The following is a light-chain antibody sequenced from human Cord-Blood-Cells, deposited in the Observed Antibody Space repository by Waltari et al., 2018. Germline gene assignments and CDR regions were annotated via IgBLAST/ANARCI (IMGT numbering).Light chain of an antibody. V-gene: IGKV1-39*01. Sequence: DIQMTQSPSSLSASVGDRVTITCRASQSISSYLNWYQQKPGKAHKHLIYAASSLQSGVPSRFSGSGSGTDFTLTISTLQPEDFATDYCQQSYSTPYTVGHGTKLEI. J-gene: IGKJ2*01. CDR3: QQSYSTPYT. CDR1: QSISSY. CDR2: AAS.